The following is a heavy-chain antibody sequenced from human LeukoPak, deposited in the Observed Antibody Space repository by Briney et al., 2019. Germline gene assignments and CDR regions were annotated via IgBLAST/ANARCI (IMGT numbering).Heavy chain of an antibody. CDR1: GFTFSSYG. V-gene: IGHV3-30*02. CDR2: IRYDGSNK. J-gene: IGHJ4*02. D-gene: IGHD4-11*01. Sequence: GGSLRLSCAASGFTFSSYGMHWVRQAPGKGLEWVAFIRYDGSNKYYADSVKGRFTISRDNSKNTLYLQMNSLRAEDTAVYYCAKDEYSNYDVPTNFDYWGQGTLVTVSS. CDR3: AKDEYSNYDVPTNFDY.